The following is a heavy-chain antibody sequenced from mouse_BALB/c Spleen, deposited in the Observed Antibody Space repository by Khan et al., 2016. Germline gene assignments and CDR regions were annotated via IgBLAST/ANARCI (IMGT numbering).Heavy chain of an antibody. CDR2: ISYDGSN. Sequence: EVKLLESGPGLVKPSQSLSLTCSVTGYSITSGYYWNWIRQFPGNKLEWMGYISYDGSNNYNPSLKNRISITRDTSKNQLFLKLNSVTTEDTATYYCARAWYFDYWGQGTTLTVSS. CDR3: ARAWYFDY. CDR1: GYSITSGYY. V-gene: IGHV3-6*02. J-gene: IGHJ2*01.